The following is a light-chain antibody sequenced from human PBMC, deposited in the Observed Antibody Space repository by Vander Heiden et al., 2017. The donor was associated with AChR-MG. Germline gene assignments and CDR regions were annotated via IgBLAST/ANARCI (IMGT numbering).Light chain of an antibody. CDR3: QSYDSSLSGYV. CDR1: STNIGAGYD. Sequence: QPVLTQPPPVSGAPGQRVTISCTGGSTNIGAGYDVHWYQQLPGTAPKLLIYGNSSRPSGVPDRFSGSKSGTSASLAITGLQAEDEADYYCQSYDSSLSGYVFGTGTKVTVL. V-gene: IGLV1-40*01. CDR2: GNS. J-gene: IGLJ1*01.